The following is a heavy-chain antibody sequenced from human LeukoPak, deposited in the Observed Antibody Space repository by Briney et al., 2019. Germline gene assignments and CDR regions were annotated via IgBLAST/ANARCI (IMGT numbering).Heavy chain of an antibody. Sequence: PSETLSLTCTVSGGSISSYYWNWIRQPAGEGLEWIGRVYPSGSTNYNPSLKSRVTLSIDTSKNQFSLKLNSVTAADTAVYYCARGGPERYCGGVSCYRWFDTWGQGTLVTVSS. CDR1: GGSISSYY. V-gene: IGHV4-4*07. CDR2: VYPSGST. D-gene: IGHD2-15*01. J-gene: IGHJ5*02. CDR3: ARGGPERYCGGVSCYRWFDT.